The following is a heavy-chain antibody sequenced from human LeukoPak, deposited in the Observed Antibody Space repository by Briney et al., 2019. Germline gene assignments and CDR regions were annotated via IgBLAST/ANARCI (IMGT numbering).Heavy chain of an antibody. J-gene: IGHJ3*02. CDR1: DGSISSGDHY. Sequence: PSETLSLTCTVSDGSISSGDHYWSWIRQHPGKGLEWVGYIYYSGSTYYNPSLKSRVTISVDTSKNQFSLKLSSVTAADTAVYYCVSRQQLVQGAFDIWGQGTMVTVSS. CDR3: VSRQQLVQGAFDI. V-gene: IGHV4-31*03. D-gene: IGHD6-13*01. CDR2: IYYSGST.